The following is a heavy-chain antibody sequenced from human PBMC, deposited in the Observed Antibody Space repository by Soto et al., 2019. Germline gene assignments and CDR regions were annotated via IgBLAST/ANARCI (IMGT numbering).Heavy chain of an antibody. CDR3: ARQEYCSSTICYKVVS. CDR1: GNSFTSYW. D-gene: IGHD2-2*02. J-gene: IGHJ5*01. CDR2: IYLGHPNT. V-gene: IGHV5-51*01. Sequence: GESLKISCTGSGNSFTSYWIGWVRQMPGKGLVWMGIIYLGHPNTRYSPTFQGQVAISADRSISTAYLQWSSLKASDTAMYYCARQEYCSSTICYKVVSGGQGTLVTVSS.